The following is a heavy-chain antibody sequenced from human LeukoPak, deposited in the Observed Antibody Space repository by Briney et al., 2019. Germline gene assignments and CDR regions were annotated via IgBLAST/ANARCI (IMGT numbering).Heavy chain of an antibody. CDR3: ARFSGIEDAFDI. CDR1: GFTFSSYA. Sequence: GGSLRLSCAASGFTFSSYAMSWVRQAPGKGLEWVSAISGSGGSTYYADSVKGRFTISRDNSKNTLYLQMNSLRAEDTAVYYCARFSGIEDAFDIWGQGTMVTVSS. D-gene: IGHD1-14*01. V-gene: IGHV3-23*01. CDR2: ISGSGGST. J-gene: IGHJ3*02.